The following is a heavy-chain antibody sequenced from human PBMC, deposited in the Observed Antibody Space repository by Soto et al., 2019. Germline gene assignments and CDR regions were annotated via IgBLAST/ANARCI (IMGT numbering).Heavy chain of an antibody. CDR2: VTGSGGST. CDR1: GFTFSSYA. J-gene: IGHJ4*02. CDR3: ARISSSSSSVDH. Sequence: GGSLRLSCAASGFTFSSYAMTWVRQAPGKGLEWVSAVTGSGGSTYYADSAKGRFTISRDNSKNTLYLQMNSLRVEDTATYFCARISSSSSSVDHWGQGTLVPVSS. D-gene: IGHD6-6*01. V-gene: IGHV3-23*01.